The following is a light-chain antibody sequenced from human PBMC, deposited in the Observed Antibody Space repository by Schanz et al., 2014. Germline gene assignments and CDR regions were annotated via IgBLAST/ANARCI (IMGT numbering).Light chain of an antibody. CDR2: DVS. CDR3: SSYTGSNSYV. Sequence: QSALTQPASVSGSPGQSITISCTGTNSDIGGYNFVSWYQQHPGKAPKLIIFDVSNRPSGVSNRFSGSKSGSTASLTISGLQAEDEADYYCSSYTGSNSYVFGTGTKVTVL. V-gene: IGLV2-14*03. CDR1: NSDIGGYNF. J-gene: IGLJ1*01.